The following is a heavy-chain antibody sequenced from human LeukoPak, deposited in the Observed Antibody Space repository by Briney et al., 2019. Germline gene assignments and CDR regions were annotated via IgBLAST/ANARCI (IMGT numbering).Heavy chain of an antibody. CDR2: ISGSGGST. V-gene: IGHV3-23*01. J-gene: IGHJ4*02. CDR3: ARDSYGFDC. D-gene: IGHD5-18*01. Sequence: GGSLRLSCAASGFTFSSYAMSWVRQAPGKGLEWVSAISGSGGSTYYADSVKGRFTISRDDSENTLYLQMNSLRAEDTGVYYCARDSYGFDCWGQGTLVTVSS. CDR1: GFTFSSYA.